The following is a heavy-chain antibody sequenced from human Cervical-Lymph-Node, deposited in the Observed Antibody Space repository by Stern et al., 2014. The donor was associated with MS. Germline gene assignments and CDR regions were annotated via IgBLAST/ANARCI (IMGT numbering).Heavy chain of an antibody. Sequence: QVQLVQSGAEVKKPGASVRVSCTASGYTFTGYYVYWVRQAPGQGLEWMGSINPNTGGTNYPQKFQGRVTMTRDTSINTAYMELTSLNSDDTAVYYCARDQGSALDYWGQGTLVTVSS. V-gene: IGHV1-2*02. CDR2: INPNTGGT. J-gene: IGHJ4*02. CDR3: ARDQGSALDY. CDR1: GYTFTGYY. D-gene: IGHD2-15*01.